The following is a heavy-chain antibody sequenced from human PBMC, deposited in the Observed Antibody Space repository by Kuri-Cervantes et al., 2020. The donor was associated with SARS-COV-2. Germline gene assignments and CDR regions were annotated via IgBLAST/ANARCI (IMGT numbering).Heavy chain of an antibody. V-gene: IGHV4-59*05. CDR2: IYYSGST. CDR3: ARDGGRARGSY. Sequence: SETLSLTCTVSGDSISTYYWSWIRQPPGKGLEWIGSIYYSGSTYYNPSLKSRVTISVDTSKNQFSLKLSSVTAADTAVYYCARDGGRARGSYWGQGTLVTVSS. J-gene: IGHJ4*02. CDR1: GDSISTYY. D-gene: IGHD3-10*01.